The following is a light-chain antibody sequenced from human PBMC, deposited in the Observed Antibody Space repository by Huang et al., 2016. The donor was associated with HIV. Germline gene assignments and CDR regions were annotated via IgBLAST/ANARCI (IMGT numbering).Light chain of an antibody. Sequence: EIVMTQSPATLSVSPGERATLSCRASQSVNSNLAWYQQKPGQAPRLLIYGASTRATGIPARFSGSGSGTEFTLTISSLQSEDFAVYYCQQYNNWPRTFGKGPRWRS. CDR1: QSVNSN. V-gene: IGKV3-15*01. CDR3: QQYNNWPRT. J-gene: IGKJ1*01. CDR2: GAS.